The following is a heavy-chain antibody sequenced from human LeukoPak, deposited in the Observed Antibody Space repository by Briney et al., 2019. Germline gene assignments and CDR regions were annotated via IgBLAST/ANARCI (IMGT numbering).Heavy chain of an antibody. CDR2: ISGSGDNT. D-gene: IGHD1-14*01. J-gene: IGHJ4*02. Sequence: PGGSLRLSCAASGFTFSSYAMSWVRQAPGKGLEWVSGISGSGDNTYYADSVKGRFTISRDNAKNSLYLQMNSLRDEDTALYYCAKDITGGRSSPYFDSWGQGTLVTVSS. CDR1: GFTFSSYA. V-gene: IGHV3-23*01. CDR3: AKDITGGRSSPYFDS.